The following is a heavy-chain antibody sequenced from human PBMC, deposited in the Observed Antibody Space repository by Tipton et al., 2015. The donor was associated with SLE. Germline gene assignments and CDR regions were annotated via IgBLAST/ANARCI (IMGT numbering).Heavy chain of an antibody. CDR2: IYYSGST. V-gene: IGHV4-31*03. D-gene: IGHD2-2*01. CDR1: GGSISSGGYY. Sequence: TLSLTCTVSGGSISSGGYYWSWIRQHPGKGLEWIGYIYYSGSTYYNPSLKSRVTISLDTSKNQLSLRVSSVTAADTAVYYCARGPRSMGGSTRVDTWGQGTLVTVSS. J-gene: IGHJ4*02. CDR3: ARGPRSMGGSTRVDT.